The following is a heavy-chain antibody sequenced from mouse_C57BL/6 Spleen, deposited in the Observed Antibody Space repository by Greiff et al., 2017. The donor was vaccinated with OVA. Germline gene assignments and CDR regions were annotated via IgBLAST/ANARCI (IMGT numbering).Heavy chain of an antibody. V-gene: IGHV10-1*01. CDR3: VRPLISGDYAMDY. D-gene: IGHD1-1*01. CDR2: IRSKSNNYAT. Sequence: GGGLVQPKGSLKLSCAASGFSFNTYAMNWVRQAPGKGLEWVARIRSKSNNYATYYADSVKDRFTISRDDSESMLYLQMNNLKTEDTAMYYCVRPLISGDYAMDYWGQGTSVTVSS. J-gene: IGHJ4*01. CDR1: GFSFNTYA.